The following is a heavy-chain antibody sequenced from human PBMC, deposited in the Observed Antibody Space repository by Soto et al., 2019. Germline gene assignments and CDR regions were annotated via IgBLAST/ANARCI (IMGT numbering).Heavy chain of an antibody. J-gene: IGHJ6*03. CDR3: VRGGFEEYFHYMDL. CDR1: GFSFSNYG. V-gene: IGHV3-74*01. Sequence: EVQLVESGGGLVQPGGSLRLSCVDSGFSFSNYGMHWVRQAPGKGLVWVSHINSDGSSTSYADSVKGRFTISRDNAKNTLYLQVNRLRVEETTMYYCVRGGFEEYFHYMDLWGKGTTVTVAS. CDR2: INSDGSST. D-gene: IGHD3-10*01.